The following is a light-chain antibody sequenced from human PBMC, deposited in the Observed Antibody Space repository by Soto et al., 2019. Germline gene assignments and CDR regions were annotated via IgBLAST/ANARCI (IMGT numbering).Light chain of an antibody. CDR3: QQYDTSPRT. Sequence: EIVLTQSPGTLFLSPGERATLSCRASQSVSSNYLAWYQQKRGQAPRLLIYGASSRATGIPTRFSGSGSGTDFPLTISRLEPEDFAVYYCQQYDTSPRTFGQGTKVEI. CDR2: GAS. V-gene: IGKV3-20*01. CDR1: QSVSSNY. J-gene: IGKJ1*01.